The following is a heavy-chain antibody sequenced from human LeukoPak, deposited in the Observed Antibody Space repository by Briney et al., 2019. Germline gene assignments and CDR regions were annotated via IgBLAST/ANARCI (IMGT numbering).Heavy chain of an antibody. CDR2: ISGSSTYI. CDR1: GFTFDDYG. D-gene: IGHD3-10*01. CDR3: ARGEYGSGSYHIDY. V-gene: IGHV3-21*01. Sequence: GGSLRLSCAASGFTFDDYGMSWVRQAPGKGLEWVSFISGSSTYIYYADSVKGRFTISRDNAKNSLYLQMNSLRAEDTAVYYCARGEYGSGSYHIDYWGQGTLVTVS. J-gene: IGHJ4*02.